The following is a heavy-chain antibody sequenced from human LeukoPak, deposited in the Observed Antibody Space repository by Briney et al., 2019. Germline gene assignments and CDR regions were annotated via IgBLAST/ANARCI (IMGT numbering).Heavy chain of an antibody. CDR2: INWNGGIT. CDR3: ARGAEQQLVHPFDY. J-gene: IGHJ4*02. CDR1: GFTFDDYG. V-gene: IGHV3-20*04. D-gene: IGHD6-13*01. Sequence: GGSLRLSCAASGFTFDDYGMSWVRQAPGKGLEWVSGINWNGGITGYADSVKGRFTISRDNAKNSLYLQMNSLRAEDTALYYCARGAEQQLVHPFDYWGQGTLVTVSS.